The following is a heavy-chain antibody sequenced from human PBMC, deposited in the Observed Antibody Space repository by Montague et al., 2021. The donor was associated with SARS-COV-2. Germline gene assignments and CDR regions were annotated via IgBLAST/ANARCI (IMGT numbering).Heavy chain of an antibody. V-gene: IGHV4-59*02. CDR1: GGSVTGYY. CDR2: IYDGGAV. CDR3: VRDHPYGGPRGAYDI. Sequence: SETLSLTCTVSGGSVTGYYWSWLRRSPGKGLEWIAYIYDGGAVNXXSSLGDRVTISTDTSKNQLSLKVNSVTAADTAVYYCVRDHPYGGPRGAYDIWGQGTVVTVSS. D-gene: IGHD4-23*01. J-gene: IGHJ3*02.